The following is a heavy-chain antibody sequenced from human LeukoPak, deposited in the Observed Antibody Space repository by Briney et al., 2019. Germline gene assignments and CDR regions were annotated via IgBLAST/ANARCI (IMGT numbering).Heavy chain of an antibody. J-gene: IGHJ4*02. CDR1: GYAFTGYY. V-gene: IGHV1-2*02. CDR2: INPNSGDT. D-gene: IGHD4-17*01. CDR3: ARDFGSVTTSFDY. Sequence: ASVKVSCKASGYAFTGYYIHWVRQAPGQGLEWMGWINPNSGDTKYGQKFQGRVTMTRDTSSSTAYMDLGSLRSDDTAMYYCARDFGSVTTSFDYWGQGTLVTVSS.